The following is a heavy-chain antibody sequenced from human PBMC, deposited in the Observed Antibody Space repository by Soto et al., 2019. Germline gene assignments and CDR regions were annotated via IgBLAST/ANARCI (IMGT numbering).Heavy chain of an antibody. CDR3: ARWLQFGSYYGMDV. J-gene: IGHJ6*02. CDR2: IYYSGST. D-gene: IGHD5-12*01. CDR1: GGSLSSGGYY. Sequence: QVQLQESGPGLVKPSQTLSLTCTVSGGSLSSGGYYWTWIRQHPEKGLEWIGYIYYSGSTSYNPSLKSRVIISVDTSKNQFSLKLSSVTAADTAVYYCARWLQFGSYYGMDVWGQGTTVTVSS. V-gene: IGHV4-31*03.